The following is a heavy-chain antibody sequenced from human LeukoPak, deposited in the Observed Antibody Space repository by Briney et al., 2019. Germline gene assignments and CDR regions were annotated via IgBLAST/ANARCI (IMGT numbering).Heavy chain of an antibody. CDR1: GFTFSSYA. D-gene: IGHD4-11*01. CDR2: ISYDGSSK. CDR3: ARDSYTVTTFSSRFDP. V-gene: IGHV3-30-3*01. Sequence: GGSLRLSCAASGFTFSSYAMHWVRQAPGKGLEWVAVISYDGSSKYYADSVKGRFTISRDNSKNTLYLQMNSLRAEDTAVYYCARDSYTVTTFSSRFDPWGQGTLVTVSS. J-gene: IGHJ5*02.